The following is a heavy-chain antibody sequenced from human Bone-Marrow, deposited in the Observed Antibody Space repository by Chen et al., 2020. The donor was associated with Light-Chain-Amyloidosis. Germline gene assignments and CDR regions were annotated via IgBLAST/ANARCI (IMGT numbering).Heavy chain of an antibody. Sequence: QVQLVESGGNVVQPGRSLRLSCAASGFAFSSSAMHWVRQAPGKGLEWVGLISYDGSEKYYADSVKGRFTISRDTSKNTLYLHMNSLRAEDTAVYYCAKDRTEFYDSRDYFDYWGQGTLVTVSS. CDR3: AKDRTEFYDSRDYFDY. D-gene: IGHD3-22*01. V-gene: IGHV3-30*18. CDR2: ISYDGSEK. J-gene: IGHJ4*02. CDR1: GFAFSSSA.